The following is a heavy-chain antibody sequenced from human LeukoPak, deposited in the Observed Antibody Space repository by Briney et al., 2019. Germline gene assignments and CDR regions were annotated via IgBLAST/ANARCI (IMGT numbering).Heavy chain of an antibody. J-gene: IGHJ4*02. D-gene: IGHD3-22*01. CDR3: ARADTGGYYDY. V-gene: IGHV3-13*01. CDR1: GFTFSTPD. Sequence: PGGSLRLSCAASGFTFSTPDMHWVRQAAGKRLEWVSAIGTSADTYYPGSAKGRFTISRENAKNSLYLQMNSLRAGDTAVYYCARADTGGYYDYWGQGTLVTVSS. CDR2: IGTSADT.